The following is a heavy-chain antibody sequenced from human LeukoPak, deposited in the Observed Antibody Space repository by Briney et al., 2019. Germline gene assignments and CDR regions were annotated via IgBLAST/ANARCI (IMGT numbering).Heavy chain of an antibody. CDR3: ARDQSRRSDY. V-gene: IGHV3-7*03. J-gene: IGHJ4*02. Sequence: GGSLRLSCAGSGFIFSSYWMTWDRQAPGKGLEWVAIIKEDGREEYYVDSVKGRFTISRDNAKNSLYLQMNSLRVEDTAVYYCARDQSRRSDYWGQGTLVTVSS. CDR1: GFIFSSYW. CDR2: IKEDGREE.